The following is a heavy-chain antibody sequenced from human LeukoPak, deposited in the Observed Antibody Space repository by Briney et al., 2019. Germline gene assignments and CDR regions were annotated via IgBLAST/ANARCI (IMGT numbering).Heavy chain of an antibody. J-gene: IGHJ4*02. V-gene: IGHV1-46*01. Sequence: ASVKVSCKASGYTFTSYYMHWVRQAPGQGLEWMGIINPSGGDTDYAQKFQGRVTMTRDMSTSTVYMELSSLRSEDTAVYYCARDLYDSGGYPAYYFDYWGQGTLVTVSS. CDR3: ARDLYDSGGYPAYYFDY. CDR1: GYTFTSYY. CDR2: INPSGGDT. D-gene: IGHD3-22*01.